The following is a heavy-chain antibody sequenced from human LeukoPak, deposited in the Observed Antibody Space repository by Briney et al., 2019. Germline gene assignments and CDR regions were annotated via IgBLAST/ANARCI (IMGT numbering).Heavy chain of an antibody. V-gene: IGHV3-9*01. CDR3: ARDSEGGFDY. D-gene: IGHD1-14*01. CDR1: GFTFDDYA. Sequence: HPGRSLRLSCAASGFTFDDYAMHWVRQAPGKGLEWVSGISWNSGSIGYADSVKGRFTISRDNSKNTLYLQMNSLRAEDTAVYYCARDSEGGFDYWGQGTLVTVSS. CDR2: ISWNSGSI. J-gene: IGHJ4*02.